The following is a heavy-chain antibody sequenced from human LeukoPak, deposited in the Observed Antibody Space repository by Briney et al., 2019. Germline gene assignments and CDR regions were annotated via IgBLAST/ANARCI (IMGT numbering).Heavy chain of an antibody. Sequence: GGSLRLSCAASGFTFSSYAMHWVRQAPGKGLEWVSSISSSSSYIYYADSVKGRFTISRDNAKNSLYLQMNSLRAEDTAVYYCARALSGSSDYWGQGTLVTVSS. CDR1: GFTFSSYA. D-gene: IGHD3-22*01. J-gene: IGHJ4*02. CDR2: ISSSSSYI. V-gene: IGHV3-21*01. CDR3: ARALSGSSDY.